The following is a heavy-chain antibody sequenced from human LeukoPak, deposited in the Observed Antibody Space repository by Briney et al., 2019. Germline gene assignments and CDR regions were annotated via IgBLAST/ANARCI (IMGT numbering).Heavy chain of an antibody. J-gene: IGHJ4*02. CDR3: ARGRTDDYFDY. CDR1: GGSISSGDYS. CDR2: IYHSGST. Sequence: PSETLSLTCAVSGGSISSGDYSWSWIRQPPGTGLEWIGYIYHSGSTYYNPSLKSRVTISVDRSKNQFSLKLSSVTAADTAVYYCARGRTDDYFDYWGQGTLVTVSS. V-gene: IGHV4-30-2*01.